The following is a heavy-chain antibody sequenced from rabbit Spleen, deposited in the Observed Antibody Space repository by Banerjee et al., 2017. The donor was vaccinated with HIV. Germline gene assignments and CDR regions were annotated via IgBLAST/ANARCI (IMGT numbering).Heavy chain of an antibody. CDR1: GVSFSSSSY. CDR3: ARDLAGAVGWNFDL. Sequence: QSLEESGGDLVKPGASLTLTCTASGVSFSSSSYMCWVRQAPGKGLEWIASINSFTGRPVYAAWVKDRFTISKASWTTVTLQMISLTDADTSRYFCARDLAGAVGWNFDLWGPGTLVTVS. D-gene: IGHD4-1*01. CDR2: INSFTGRP. J-gene: IGHJ4*01. V-gene: IGHV1S40*01.